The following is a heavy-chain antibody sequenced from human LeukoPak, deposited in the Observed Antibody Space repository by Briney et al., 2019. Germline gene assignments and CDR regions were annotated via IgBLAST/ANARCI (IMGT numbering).Heavy chain of an antibody. CDR3: AKSPYYDFWSGYPIDY. CDR1: GFTFRTYD. D-gene: IGHD3-3*01. Sequence: GGSLRLSCAASGFTFRTYDFHWVRQVKGIGLEWVSGIGTAGDTYYAGSVKGRFTISRENAKNSLYLQMNSLRAEDTAVYYCAKSPYYDFWSGYPIDYWGQGTLVTVSS. V-gene: IGHV3-13*01. CDR2: IGTAGDT. J-gene: IGHJ4*02.